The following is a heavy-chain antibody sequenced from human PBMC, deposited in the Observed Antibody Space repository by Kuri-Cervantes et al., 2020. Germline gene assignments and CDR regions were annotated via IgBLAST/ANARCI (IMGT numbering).Heavy chain of an antibody. Sequence: ASVKVSCKASGYTFTGYYIHWVRQAPGQGLEWMGWINPSSGGTIYAQKFQGRVTMTRDTSISTAYMDLSSLRSEDTAVYYCAKDREGIVLMVYAEIFDYWGQGTLVTVSS. CDR3: AKDREGIVLMVYAEIFDY. V-gene: IGHV1-2*02. CDR1: GYTFTGYY. J-gene: IGHJ4*02. CDR2: INPSSGGT. D-gene: IGHD2-8*01.